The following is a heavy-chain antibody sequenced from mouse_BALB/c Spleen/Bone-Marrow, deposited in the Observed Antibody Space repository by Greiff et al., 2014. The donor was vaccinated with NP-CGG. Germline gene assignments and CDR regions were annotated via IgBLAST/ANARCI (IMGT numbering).Heavy chain of an antibody. CDR2: ITNGGGAT. V-gene: IGHV5-12-2*01. CDR3: ARPRYPFYAMDS. D-gene: IGHD2-14*01. CDR1: GFTFNSNT. J-gene: IGHJ4*01. Sequence: EVQLVESGGGLVQPGGSLKLSCAASGFTFNSNTMSWVRQTPEKRLEWVAYITNGGGATYYLDTVKGRFTISRDSAKNTLYLQMSSLKSEGTAMYYCARPRYPFYAMDSWGQGTSVTVSS.